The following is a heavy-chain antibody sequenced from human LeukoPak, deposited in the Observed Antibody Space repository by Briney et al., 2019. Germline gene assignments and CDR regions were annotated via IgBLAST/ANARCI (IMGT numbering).Heavy chain of an antibody. CDR1: GGSFSGYY. CDR2: INHSGST. V-gene: IGHV4-34*01. Sequence: SETLSLTCAVYGGSFSGYYWSWIRQPPGKGLEWIGEINHSGSTNYNPSLKSRVTISVDTSKNQFSLKLSSVTAADTAVYYCARYYDILTGYFPAGIDYWGQGTLVTVSS. CDR3: ARYYDILTGYFPAGIDY. D-gene: IGHD3-9*01. J-gene: IGHJ4*02.